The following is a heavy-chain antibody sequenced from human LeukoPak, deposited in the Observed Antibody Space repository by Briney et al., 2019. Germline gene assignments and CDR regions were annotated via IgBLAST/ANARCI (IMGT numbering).Heavy chain of an antibody. J-gene: IGHJ4*02. CDR2: INHSGST. D-gene: IGHD3-22*01. CDR3: ARCPQYYYDSSGYYDY. Sequence: SETLSLTCAAYGGSFSGYYWSWIRQPPGKGLEWIGEINHSGSTNYNPSLKSRVTISVDTSKNQFSLKLSSVTAADTAVYYCARCPQYYYDSSGYYDYWGQGTLVTVSS. CDR1: GGSFSGYY. V-gene: IGHV4-34*01.